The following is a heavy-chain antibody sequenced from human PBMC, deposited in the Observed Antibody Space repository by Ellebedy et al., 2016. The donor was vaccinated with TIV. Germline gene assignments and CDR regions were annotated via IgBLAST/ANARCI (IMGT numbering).Heavy chain of an antibody. CDR1: GDSISSSSYY. CDR3: ARVTTMVRGVIRCLDV. V-gene: IGHV4-39*01. J-gene: IGHJ6*02. D-gene: IGHD3-10*01. CDR2: IYYNGNA. Sequence: MPSETLSLTCTVSGDSISSSSYYWGWIRQPPEKGLEWIGSIYYNGNAHYKTSLKSRVTISVDTSKNQFSLRLSSVTAADTAVYYCARVTTMVRGVIRCLDVWGHGTTVTVS.